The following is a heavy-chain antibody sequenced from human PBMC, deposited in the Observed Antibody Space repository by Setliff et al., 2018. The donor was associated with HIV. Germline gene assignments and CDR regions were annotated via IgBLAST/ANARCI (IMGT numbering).Heavy chain of an antibody. J-gene: IGHJ4*02. CDR3: ARLGSHCKNAFCPPY. V-gene: IGHV3-30-3*01. D-gene: IGHD2-15*01. CDR1: GFTFSNYA. CDR2: ISYDGSNK. Sequence: LRLSCAASGFTFSNYAMHWVRQAPGKGLEWVAVISYDGSNKYYADSVKGRFTISRDNSKNTLYLQMNSLRVEDTAVYYCARLGSHCKNAFCPPYWGQGTLVTVSS.